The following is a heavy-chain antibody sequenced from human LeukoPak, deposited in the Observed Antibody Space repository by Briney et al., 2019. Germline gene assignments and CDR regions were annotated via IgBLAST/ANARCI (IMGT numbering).Heavy chain of an antibody. CDR2: ISYDGSNK. D-gene: IGHD5-18*01. Sequence: PGRSLRLSCAASGFTFSSYAMHWVRQAPGKGLEWVAVISYDGSNKYYADSVKGRFTISRDNSKNTLYLQMNSLRAEDTAVYYCASSYSYGFDAFDIWGQGTMVTVSS. CDR1: GFTFSSYA. J-gene: IGHJ3*02. V-gene: IGHV3-30-3*01. CDR3: ASSYSYGFDAFDI.